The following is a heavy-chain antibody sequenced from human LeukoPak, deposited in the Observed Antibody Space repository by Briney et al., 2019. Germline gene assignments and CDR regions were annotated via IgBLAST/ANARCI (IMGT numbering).Heavy chain of an antibody. CDR3: ARGQWLVLY. Sequence: ASVKVSCKASGYTFTSYDINWVRQATGQGLEWMGWMNPNRATTEYAQKFQGRVTMTWNTSISTVYMELSSLRSEDTAVYYCARGQWLVLYWGQGTLVTVSS. J-gene: IGHJ4*02. CDR2: MNPNRATT. V-gene: IGHV1-8*01. D-gene: IGHD6-19*01. CDR1: GYTFTSYD.